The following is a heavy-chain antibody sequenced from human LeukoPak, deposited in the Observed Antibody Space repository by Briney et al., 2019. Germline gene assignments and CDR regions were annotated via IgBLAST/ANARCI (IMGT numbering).Heavy chain of an antibody. J-gene: IGHJ4*02. D-gene: IGHD6-19*01. CDR1: GYTFTIYG. CDR3: ARDGSGWYN. CDR2: ISAYNGNT. Sequence: ASVTVSYKDSGYTFTIYGIRWVRQAPGQGREGVGWISAYNGNTNYAQKLQGRGTMTTDTATSTAYMELRSLRSDDTAVYYCARDGSGWYNWGQGTLVTVSS. V-gene: IGHV1-18*01.